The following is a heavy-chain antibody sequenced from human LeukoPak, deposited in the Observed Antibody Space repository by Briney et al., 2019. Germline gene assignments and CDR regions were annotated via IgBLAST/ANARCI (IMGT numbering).Heavy chain of an antibody. D-gene: IGHD4-23*01. V-gene: IGHV3-23*01. CDR3: AKLGDGGNSNDAFDI. CDR1: GFTFGNYA. J-gene: IGHJ3*02. Sequence: PGGSLRLSCAASGFTFGNYAMNWVRQTPGKGLEWVSSITGNGIDTYYADSVRARLAISRDNSKNTLYLQMNSLRAEDTAVYYCAKLGDGGNSNDAFDIWGQGTMVTVSS. CDR2: ITGNGIDT.